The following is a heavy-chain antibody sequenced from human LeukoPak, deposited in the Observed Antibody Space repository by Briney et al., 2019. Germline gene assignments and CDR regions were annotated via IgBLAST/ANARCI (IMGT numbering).Heavy chain of an antibody. Sequence: GASVKVSCKVSGYTLTELSMHWVRQAPGKGLEWMGGFDPEDGETIYAQKFQGRVTMTEDTSTDTAYMELSSLRSEDTAVYYCATNLNRIVGATTVGSYWGQGTLVTVSS. CDR1: GYTLTELS. CDR3: ATNLNRIVGATTVGSY. D-gene: IGHD1-26*01. CDR2: FDPEDGET. J-gene: IGHJ4*02. V-gene: IGHV1-24*01.